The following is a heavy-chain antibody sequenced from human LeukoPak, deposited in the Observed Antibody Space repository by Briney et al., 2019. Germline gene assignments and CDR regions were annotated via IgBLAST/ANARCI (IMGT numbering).Heavy chain of an antibody. D-gene: IGHD6-13*01. J-gene: IGHJ4*02. CDR1: GYTFTTYY. Sequence: GASMKVSCKASGYTFTTYYMHWVRQAPGQGLEWMGVIDPRGGTATYAQNLQGRIAMTRDTSTSTVYMELSSLRSDDTAIYYCARPHTSSWYYLDFWGQGTLVTVSS. CDR2: IDPRGGTA. CDR3: ARPHTSSWYYLDF. V-gene: IGHV1-46*01.